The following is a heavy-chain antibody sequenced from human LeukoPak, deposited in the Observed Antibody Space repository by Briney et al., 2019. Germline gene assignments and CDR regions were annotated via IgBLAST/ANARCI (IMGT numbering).Heavy chain of an antibody. D-gene: IGHD3-10*01. J-gene: IGHJ3*02. V-gene: IGHV3-53*01. Sequence: GGSLRLSCAASGFTVSSNYMSWVRQAPGKGLEWVSVIYSGGSTYYADSVKGRFTISRDNSKNTLYLQMNSLRAEDTAVYYCASFGSGSNLDAFDIWGQGTMVTVST. CDR2: IYSGGST. CDR3: ASFGSGSNLDAFDI. CDR1: GFTVSSNY.